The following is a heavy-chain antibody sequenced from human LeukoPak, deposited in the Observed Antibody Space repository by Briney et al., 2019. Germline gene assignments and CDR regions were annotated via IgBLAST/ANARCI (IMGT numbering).Heavy chain of an antibody. Sequence: SGGSLRLSCAASGFTLSSYSMNWVRQAPGKGLEWVSSISSSSSYIYYADSVKGRFTISRDNAKNSLYLQMNSLRAEDTAVYYCARDQRYSSSPTDYWGQGTLVTVSS. J-gene: IGHJ4*02. D-gene: IGHD6-13*01. CDR2: ISSSSSYI. V-gene: IGHV3-21*01. CDR3: ARDQRYSSSPTDY. CDR1: GFTLSSYS.